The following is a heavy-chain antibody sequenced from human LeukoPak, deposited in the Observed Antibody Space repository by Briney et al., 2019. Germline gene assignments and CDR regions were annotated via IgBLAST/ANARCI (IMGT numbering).Heavy chain of an antibody. CDR3: AQQVGYCSSGSCYFTY. CDR2: ISNTGGST. D-gene: IGHD2-15*01. CDR1: GFSLNTYA. V-gene: IGHV3-23*01. Sequence: GGSLRLSCAASGFSLNTYAMSWVRQAPGKGLEWVSAISNTGGSTYYADSVKGRFTISRDKSKNTLSLQMNSLRAEDTGVYYCAQQVGYCSSGSCYFTYWGQGTLVTVSS. J-gene: IGHJ1*01.